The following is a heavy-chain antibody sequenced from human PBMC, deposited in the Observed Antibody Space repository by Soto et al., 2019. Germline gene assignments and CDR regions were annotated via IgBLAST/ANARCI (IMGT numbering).Heavy chain of an antibody. Sequence: ASVKVSCKASGYTFSSYDINWVRQAPGQGLEWMGWMNPTSGNTGSAQKFQGRVSMTRDSSLSTAYLELSSLRPEDTAVYFCARQSTRSYEDSSDAFDIWGQGTVVTV. D-gene: IGHD3-22*01. CDR3: ARQSTRSYEDSSDAFDI. CDR2: MNPTSGNT. V-gene: IGHV1-8*01. CDR1: GYTFSSYD. J-gene: IGHJ3*02.